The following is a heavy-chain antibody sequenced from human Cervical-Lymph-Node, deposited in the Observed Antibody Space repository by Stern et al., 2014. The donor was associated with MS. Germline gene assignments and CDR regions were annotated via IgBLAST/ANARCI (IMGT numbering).Heavy chain of an antibody. J-gene: IGHJ6*02. V-gene: IGHV1-69*01. Sequence: VQLVQSGAEVKKPGSSVKVSCKASGGIFSSHATSWVRQAPGQGLAWMGGIIPVFGTAAYAQKFRGRITLTANDSTSTVSMDLRSLKSEDTAVYYCAGGGGGRISMTTAVLYGLDVWGQGTTVTVS. CDR2: IIPVFGTA. D-gene: IGHD3-22*01. CDR3: AGGGGGRISMTTAVLYGLDV. CDR1: GGIFSSHA.